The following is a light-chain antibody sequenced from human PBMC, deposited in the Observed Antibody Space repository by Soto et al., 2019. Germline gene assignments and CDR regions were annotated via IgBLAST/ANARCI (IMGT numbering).Light chain of an antibody. V-gene: IGLV2-14*01. CDR3: NSYTSSTSSPYV. J-gene: IGLJ1*01. CDR2: EVS. Sequence: QSVLTQPSSVSGSPGQSITISCTGTTNDVGGYNYVSWYQQHPGKAPKLLIFEVSSRPSGVSNRFSGSKSGNTASLTISALQAEDEADYFCNSYTSSTSSPYVFGTGTKVTVL. CDR1: TNDVGGYNY.